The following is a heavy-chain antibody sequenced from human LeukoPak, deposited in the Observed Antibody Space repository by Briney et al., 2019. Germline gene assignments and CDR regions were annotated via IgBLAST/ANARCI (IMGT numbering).Heavy chain of an antibody. CDR1: GFTFSSYS. J-gene: IGHJ4*02. CDR2: ISSSSSYI. Sequence: GGSLRLSCAASGFTFSSYSMSWVRQAPGKGLEWVSSISSSSSYIYYADSVKGRFTISRDNSKNTLYLQMNSLRAEDTAKYYCAKVASLCTSTSCVRGGFDYWGQGTLVTVSS. D-gene: IGHD2-2*01. CDR3: AKVASLCTSTSCVRGGFDY. V-gene: IGHV3-21*04.